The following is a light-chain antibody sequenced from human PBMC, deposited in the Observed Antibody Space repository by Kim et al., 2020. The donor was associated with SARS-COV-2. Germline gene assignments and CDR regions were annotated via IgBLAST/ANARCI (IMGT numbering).Light chain of an antibody. CDR1: QSLLHSNGYNY. CDR3: MQALQRGT. V-gene: IGKV2-28*01. Sequence: EPASISCRSSQSLLHSNGYNYLDWYLQKPGQSPQLLIYLGSNRASGVPDRFGGSGSGTDFTLKISRVEAEDVGVYYCMQALQRGTFGQGTKVDIK. CDR2: LGS. J-gene: IGKJ1*01.